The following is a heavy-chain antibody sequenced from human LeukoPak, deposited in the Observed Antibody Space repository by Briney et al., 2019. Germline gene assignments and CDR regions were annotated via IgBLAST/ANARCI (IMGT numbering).Heavy chain of an antibody. CDR3: ASLYIGRAYYYYYYMDV. CDR2: INHSGST. J-gene: IGHJ6*03. D-gene: IGHD1-26*01. CDR1: GGSFSGYY. Sequence: KPSETLSLTCAVYGGSFSGYYWSWIRQPPGKGLEWIGEINHSGSTNYNPSLKSRVTISVDTSKNQFSLKLSSVTAADTAVYYCASLYIGRAYYYYYYMDVWGKGTTVTVSS. V-gene: IGHV4-34*01.